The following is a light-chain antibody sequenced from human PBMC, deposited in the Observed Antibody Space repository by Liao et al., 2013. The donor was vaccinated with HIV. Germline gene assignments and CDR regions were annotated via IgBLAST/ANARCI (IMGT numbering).Light chain of an antibody. CDR1: NIGSKS. V-gene: IGLV3-21*04. J-gene: IGLJ3*02. Sequence: SYVLTQPPSVSVAPGKTARITCGGNNIGSKSVHWYQQKPGQAPVLVIYYDSDRPSGIPERFSGSNSGNTATLTISRVEAGDEADYYCQVLDISSYHWVFGGGTKLTVL. CDR2: YDS. CDR3: QVLDISSYHWV.